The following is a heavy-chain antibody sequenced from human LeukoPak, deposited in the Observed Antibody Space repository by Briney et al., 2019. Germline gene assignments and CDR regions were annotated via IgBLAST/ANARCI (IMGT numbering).Heavy chain of an antibody. CDR1: GFTFSMYW. V-gene: IGHV3-74*01. CDR2: ITSDGSTT. J-gene: IGHJ6*02. CDR3: VRDSRYTMDV. Sequence: GGSLRLSCTASGFTFSMYWMHWVRQAPGKGPVWVSRITSDGSTTIYADSVKGRFTISRDNAKNTLYLQMNSLRAEDTAVYYCVRDSRYTMDVWGQGTTVTVPS. D-gene: IGHD5-18*01.